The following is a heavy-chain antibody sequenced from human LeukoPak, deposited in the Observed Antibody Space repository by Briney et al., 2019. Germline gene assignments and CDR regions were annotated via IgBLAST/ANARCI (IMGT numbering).Heavy chain of an antibody. CDR3: TRRYGGHSGWAGYHDS. V-gene: IGHV3-64*01. Sequence: GGSLRLSCVASGFSFSAYIMHWVRQAPGKGLEYVSAIRSDGSSTFYPNSVKGRFTISRDNSKSTLYLQMGSLRAEDTAVYYCTRRYGGHSGWAGYHDSWGQGTLVTVS. D-gene: IGHD6-19*01. J-gene: IGHJ4*02. CDR2: IRSDGSST. CDR1: GFSFSAYI.